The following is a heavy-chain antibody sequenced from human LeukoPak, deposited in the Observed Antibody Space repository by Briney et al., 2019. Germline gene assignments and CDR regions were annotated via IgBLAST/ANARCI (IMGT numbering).Heavy chain of an antibody. D-gene: IGHD3-22*01. CDR2: ISSSGSTI. CDR3: AKDPHPNYYDSSGPI. V-gene: IGHV3-11*04. Sequence: GGSLRLSCAASGFTISGFFMTWVRQAPGKGLEWVSYISSSGSTIYYADSVKGRFTISRDNAKNSLYLQMNSLRAEDTAVYYCAKDPHPNYYDSSGPIWGQGTMVTVSS. CDR1: GFTISGFF. J-gene: IGHJ3*02.